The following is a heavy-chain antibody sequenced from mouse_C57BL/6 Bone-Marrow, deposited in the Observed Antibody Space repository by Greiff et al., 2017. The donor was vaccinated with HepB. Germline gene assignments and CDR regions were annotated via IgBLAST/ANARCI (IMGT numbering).Heavy chain of an antibody. V-gene: IGHV1-7*01. J-gene: IGHJ1*03. Sequence: QVQLKESGAELAKPGASVKLSCKASGYTFTSYWMHWVKQRPGQGLEWIGYINPSSGYTKYNQKFKDKATLTSDKSSSTAYMQLSSPTYEDSAVYYCARNPPYYRLRGWYFDVWGTGTTVTVSS. D-gene: IGHD2-12*01. CDR2: INPSSGYT. CDR3: ARNPPYYRLRGWYFDV. CDR1: GYTFTSYW.